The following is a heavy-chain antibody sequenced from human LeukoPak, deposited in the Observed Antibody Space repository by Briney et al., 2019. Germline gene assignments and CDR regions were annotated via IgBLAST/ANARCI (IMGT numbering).Heavy chain of an antibody. CDR1: GYTFTSYG. CDR2: ISAYNGNT. CDR3: ARESAYYYDSSGYYSLAFDI. V-gene: IGHV1-18*01. Sequence: ASVKVSCKASGYTFTSYGNSWVRQAPGQGLEWMGWISAYNGNTNYAQKLQGRVTMTTDTSTSTAYMELRSLRSDDTAVYYCARESAYYYDSSGYYSLAFDIWGQGTMVTVSS. D-gene: IGHD3-22*01. J-gene: IGHJ3*02.